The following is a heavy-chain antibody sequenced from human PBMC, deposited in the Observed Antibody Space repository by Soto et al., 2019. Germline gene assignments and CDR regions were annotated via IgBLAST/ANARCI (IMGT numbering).Heavy chain of an antibody. J-gene: IGHJ4*02. D-gene: IGHD6-19*01. CDR1: GGSISSGDYY. V-gene: IGHV4-30-4*01. Sequence: QVQLQESGPGLVKPSQTLSLTCTVSGGSISSGDYYWSWIRQPPGKGLEWIGYIYYSGSTYYNPSPKSRVTXXVXTXXNQCSLKLSSVTAADTAVYYCARVPLIAVAGTFDYWGQGTLVTVSS. CDR3: ARVPLIAVAGTFDY. CDR2: IYYSGST.